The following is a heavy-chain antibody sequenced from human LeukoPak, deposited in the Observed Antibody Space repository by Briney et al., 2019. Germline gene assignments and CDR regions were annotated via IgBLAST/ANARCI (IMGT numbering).Heavy chain of an antibody. J-gene: IGHJ4*02. CDR3: AKKPTYSYDSSGSYYFDH. Sequence: GGSLRLSCEASGFTFSSYAMSWVRQAPGKGLEWVSAISGSGGSTYYADSVKGRFTISRDNSKNTLYLQMNSLRAEDTAVYYCAKKPTYSYDSSGSYYFDHWGQGTLVTVSS. CDR2: ISGSGGST. CDR1: GFTFSSYA. V-gene: IGHV3-23*01. D-gene: IGHD3-22*01.